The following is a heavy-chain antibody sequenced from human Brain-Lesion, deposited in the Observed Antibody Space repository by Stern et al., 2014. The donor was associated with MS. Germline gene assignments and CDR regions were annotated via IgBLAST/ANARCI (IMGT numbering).Heavy chain of an antibody. CDR2: IFNSGST. J-gene: IGHJ6*02. D-gene: IGHD2-2*01. CDR3: ARGRVVPGFQYYATDV. V-gene: IGHV4-61*02. Sequence: VQLVQSGPGLVKPSQTLSLSCTVSGGSISSGGYYWSWIRQPAGKGLEWIGRIFNSGSTSYNPPLKGRVPISKNTPKNRFSLRLNPMTAADTAVYYCARGRVVPGFQYYATDVWGQGTTVIVSS. CDR1: GGSISSGGYY.